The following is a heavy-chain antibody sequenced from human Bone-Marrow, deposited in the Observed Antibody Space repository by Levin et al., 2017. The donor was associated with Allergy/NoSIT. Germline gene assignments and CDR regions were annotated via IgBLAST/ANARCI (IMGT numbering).Heavy chain of an antibody. V-gene: IGHV3-15*01. J-gene: IGHJ6*03. CDR1: AFTFKSAW. CDR3: TALTMGQARHYQYYYMDV. CDR2: IRSKPDGGTS. D-gene: IGHD3-10*01. Sequence: GGSLRLSCAASAFTFKSAWMSWVRQAPGKGLEWVGRIRSKPDGGTSDYAAPVKGRFTISRDDSKNTLYLQMNSLKADDTAVYYCTALTMGQARHYQYYYMDVWGKGTTVTVSS.